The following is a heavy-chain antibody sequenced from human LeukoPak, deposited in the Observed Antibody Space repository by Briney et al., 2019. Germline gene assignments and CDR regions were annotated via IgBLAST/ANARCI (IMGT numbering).Heavy chain of an antibody. D-gene: IGHD3-16*02. CDR3: ARGFPPYDYVWGSYRLYYFDY. CDR2: INHSGNT. J-gene: IGHJ4*02. V-gene: IGHV4-34*01. CDR1: GGSFSGHY. Sequence: PSETLSLTCAVYGGSFSGHYWSWIRQPPGKGLEWIGEINHSGNTNYNPSLKSRVTISVDTSKNQFSLKLSSVTAADTAVYYCARGFPPYDYVWGSYRLYYFDYWGQGTLVTVSS.